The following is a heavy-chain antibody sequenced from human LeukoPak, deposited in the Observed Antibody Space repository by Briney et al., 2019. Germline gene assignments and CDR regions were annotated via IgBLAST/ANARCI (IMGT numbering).Heavy chain of an antibody. Sequence: SETLSLTCTVSGGSISSYYWTWIRQPPGKGLEWIGYIYYSGSTNYNPSLKSRVTISVDRSKTHFSLKLSTVTTADTAVYYCARGGMTTIGGAFDIWGQGTMVTVSS. CDR1: GGSISSYY. V-gene: IGHV4-59*01. J-gene: IGHJ3*02. D-gene: IGHD5-24*01. CDR2: IYYSGST. CDR3: ARGGMTTIGGAFDI.